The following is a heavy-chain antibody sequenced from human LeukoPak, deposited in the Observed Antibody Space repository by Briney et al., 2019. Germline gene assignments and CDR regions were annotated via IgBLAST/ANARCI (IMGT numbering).Heavy chain of an antibody. Sequence: GASVKVSCKASGYTFTRYDINWVRQATGQGLEWMGWMNPNSGNTGYAQKFQGRVTMTRNTSISTAYMELSSLRSEDTAVYYCARSSSWYLYWFDPWGQGTLVTVSS. CDR2: MNPNSGNT. CDR1: GYTFTRYD. V-gene: IGHV1-8*01. J-gene: IGHJ5*02. D-gene: IGHD6-13*01. CDR3: ARSSSWYLYWFDP.